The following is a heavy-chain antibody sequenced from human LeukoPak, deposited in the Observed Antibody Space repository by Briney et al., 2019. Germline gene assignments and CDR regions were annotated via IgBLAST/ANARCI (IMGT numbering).Heavy chain of an antibody. CDR2: IYYSGST. CDR1: GGSFSGYY. Sequence: PSETLSLTCAVYGGSFSGYYWSWIRQPPGKGLEYIGYIYYSGSTNFNPSLKSRVTMSVDTSKNQFSLNLSSVTAADTAVYYCARREVVAGAEYFQHWGQGTLVTVSS. J-gene: IGHJ1*01. V-gene: IGHV4-34*11. CDR3: ARREVVAGAEYFQH. D-gene: IGHD6-19*01.